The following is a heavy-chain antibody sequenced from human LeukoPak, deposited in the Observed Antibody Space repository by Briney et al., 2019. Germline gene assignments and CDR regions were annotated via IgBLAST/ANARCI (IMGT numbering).Heavy chain of an antibody. Sequence: GGSLRLSCAASGFAFSNYYMSWVRQAPGKGLEWVANIKQDGSEKYYVDSVKGRFTISRDNAKNSLYLQMNSLRAEDTAVYYCARVGYYDSIDYWGQGTLVTVSS. CDR2: IKQDGSEK. CDR1: GFAFSNYY. V-gene: IGHV3-7*01. CDR3: ARVGYYDSIDY. D-gene: IGHD3-22*01. J-gene: IGHJ4*02.